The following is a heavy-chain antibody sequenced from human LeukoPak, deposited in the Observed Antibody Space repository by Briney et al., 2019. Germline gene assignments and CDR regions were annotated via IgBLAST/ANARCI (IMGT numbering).Heavy chain of an antibody. D-gene: IGHD5-18*01. J-gene: IGHJ4*02. Sequence: PGGSLRLSCAASGFTFSSYSMNWVRQAPGKGLEWVSSISSSSSYIYYADSVKGRFTISRDNAKSSLYLQMNSLRAEDTAVYYCARDVDTAMVFDYWGQGTLVTVSS. CDR2: ISSSSSYI. CDR3: ARDVDTAMVFDY. CDR1: GFTFSSYS. V-gene: IGHV3-21*01.